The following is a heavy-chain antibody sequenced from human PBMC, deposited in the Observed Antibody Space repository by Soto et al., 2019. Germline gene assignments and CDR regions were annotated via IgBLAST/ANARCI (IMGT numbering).Heavy chain of an antibody. CDR2: ISGCGGNT. V-gene: IGHV3-23*01. CDR1: GFTFSSYA. CDR3: AKDRGAGGRFSGIAVAGIPS. D-gene: IGHD6-19*01. J-gene: IGHJ5*02. Sequence: EVQLLESGGGLVQPGGSLRLSCAASGFTFSSYAMSWVRQTPGKGLEWVSGISGCGGNTYYADFVTCRFTISRDNSRNTLYLQMNSLRAADTAIYYCAKDRGAGGRFSGIAVAGIPSWGQGTMVTVSS.